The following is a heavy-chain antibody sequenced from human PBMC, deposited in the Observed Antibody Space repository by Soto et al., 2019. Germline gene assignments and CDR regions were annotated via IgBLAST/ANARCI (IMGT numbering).Heavy chain of an antibody. Sequence: QVQLVQSGAEVKKPGSSVKVSCKASGGTFSSYAISWVRQAPGQGLEWMGGIIPIFGTANYGQKFQGRVTITADESTSTAYMELSSLRSEDTAVYYCASPYCSGGSCHLAYYYYGMDVWGQGTTVTVSS. CDR3: ASPYCSGGSCHLAYYYYGMDV. D-gene: IGHD2-15*01. CDR2: IIPIFGTA. V-gene: IGHV1-69*01. J-gene: IGHJ6*02. CDR1: GGTFSSYA.